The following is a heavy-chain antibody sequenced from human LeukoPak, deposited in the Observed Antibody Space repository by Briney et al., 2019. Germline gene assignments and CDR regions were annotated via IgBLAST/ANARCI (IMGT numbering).Heavy chain of an antibody. Sequence: GGSLRLSCAASGFTFSSYGMHWVRQAPGKGLEWVAVISYDGSNEYYADSVKGRFTISRDNSKNTLYLQMNSLRAEDTAVYYCAKIIGVQQQLVDYWGQGTLVTVSS. J-gene: IGHJ4*02. D-gene: IGHD6-13*01. CDR1: GFTFSSYG. CDR3: AKIIGVQQQLVDY. V-gene: IGHV3-30*18. CDR2: ISYDGSNE.